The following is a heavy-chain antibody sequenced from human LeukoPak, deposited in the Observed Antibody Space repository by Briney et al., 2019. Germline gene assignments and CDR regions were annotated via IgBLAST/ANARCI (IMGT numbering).Heavy chain of an antibody. Sequence: ASVKVSCKASGYTFTSYDINWVRQATGQGLEWMGWMNPNSGNTGYAQKFQGRVTMTRNTSISTAYMELSSLRSEDTAVYYCARGRDYDILTGYRHYYYGMDVWGQGTTVTVSS. J-gene: IGHJ6*02. D-gene: IGHD3-9*01. CDR1: GYTFTSYD. V-gene: IGHV1-8*01. CDR2: MNPNSGNT. CDR3: ARGRDYDILTGYRHYYYGMDV.